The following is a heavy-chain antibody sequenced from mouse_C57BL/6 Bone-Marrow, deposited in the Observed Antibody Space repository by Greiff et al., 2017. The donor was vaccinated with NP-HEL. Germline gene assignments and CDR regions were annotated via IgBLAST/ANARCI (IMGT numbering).Heavy chain of an antibody. J-gene: IGHJ2*01. CDR3: ARQMITFDY. D-gene: IGHD2-4*01. V-gene: IGHV5-6*01. CDR2: ISSGGSYT. Sequence: EVKLVESGGDLVKPGGSLKLSCAASGFTFSSYGLSWVRQTPDKRLEWVATISSGGSYTYYPDSVKGRFTISRENAKNTLYLQMSSLKSEDTAMYYCARQMITFDYWGQGTTLTVSS. CDR1: GFTFSSYG.